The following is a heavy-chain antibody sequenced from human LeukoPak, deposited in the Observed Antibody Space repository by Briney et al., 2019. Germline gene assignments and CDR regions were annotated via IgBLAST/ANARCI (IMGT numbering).Heavy chain of an antibody. Sequence: SETLSLTCTVSGGSISSYYWSWIRQPAGKGLEWIERIYTSGSTNYNPSLKSRVTMSVDTSKNQFSLKLSSVTAADTAVYYCARGPPPPWDLLGGVGRVTFYFDYWGQGTLVTVSS. D-gene: IGHD1-26*01. V-gene: IGHV4-4*07. CDR1: GGSISSYY. CDR3: ARGPPPPWDLLGGVGRVTFYFDY. J-gene: IGHJ4*02. CDR2: IYTSGST.